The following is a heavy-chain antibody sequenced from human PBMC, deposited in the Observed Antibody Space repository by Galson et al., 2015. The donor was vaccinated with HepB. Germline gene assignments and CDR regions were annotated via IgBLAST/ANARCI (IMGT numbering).Heavy chain of an antibody. CDR1: GYTFTGYY. V-gene: IGHV1-2*02. CDR2: INPNSGGT. Sequence: SVKVSCKASGYTFTGYYMHWVRQAPGQGLEWMGWINPNSGGTNYAQKFQGRVTMTRDTSISTAYMELSRLRSDDTAVYYCARRGGGYCSSTSCRNYYYYYMDVWGKGTTVTVSS. D-gene: IGHD2-2*01. CDR3: ARRGGGYCSSTSCRNYYYYYMDV. J-gene: IGHJ6*03.